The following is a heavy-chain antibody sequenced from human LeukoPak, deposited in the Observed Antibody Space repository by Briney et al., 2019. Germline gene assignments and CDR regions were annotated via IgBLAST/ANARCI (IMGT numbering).Heavy chain of an antibody. Sequence: PSQTLSLTCTVSGGSISSGGYYWSWIRQPPGKGLEWIGYIYHSGSTYYNPSLKSRVTISVDRSKNQFSLKLSSVTAADTAVYYCARTRPGNYYYGMDVWGQGTTVTVSS. D-gene: IGHD1/OR15-1a*01. CDR2: IYHSGST. CDR1: GGSISSGGYY. J-gene: IGHJ6*02. V-gene: IGHV4-30-2*01. CDR3: ARTRPGNYYYGMDV.